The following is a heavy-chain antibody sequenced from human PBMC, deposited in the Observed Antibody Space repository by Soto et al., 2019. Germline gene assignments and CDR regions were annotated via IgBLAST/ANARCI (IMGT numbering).Heavy chain of an antibody. J-gene: IGHJ5*02. CDR2: IYPGDSDT. D-gene: IGHD5-18*01. V-gene: IGHV5-51*01. CDR3: ASGGVSYGYNWFDP. CDR1: GDSFTSYW. Sequence: GESRKISCKGSGDSFTSYWSGWVRQMPGKGLEWMGIIYPGDSDTRYSPSFQGQVTISADKSISTAYLQWSSLKASDTAMYYYASGGVSYGYNWFDPWGQGTLVTVSS.